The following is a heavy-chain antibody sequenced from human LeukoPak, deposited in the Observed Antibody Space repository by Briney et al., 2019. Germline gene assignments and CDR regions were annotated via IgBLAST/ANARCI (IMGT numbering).Heavy chain of an antibody. J-gene: IGHJ3*02. CDR1: GFTFDDYA. D-gene: IGHD2-15*01. CDR2: ISWVGGST. Sequence: GGSLRLSGAASGFTFDDYAMHWVRQAPGKGLEWVSLISWVGGSTYYADSVKGRFTISRDNSKNSLYLQMNSLRAEDTALYYCAKDIGPRYCSGGSCYWDNDAFDIWGQGTMVTVSS. V-gene: IGHV3-43D*03. CDR3: AKDIGPRYCSGGSCYWDNDAFDI.